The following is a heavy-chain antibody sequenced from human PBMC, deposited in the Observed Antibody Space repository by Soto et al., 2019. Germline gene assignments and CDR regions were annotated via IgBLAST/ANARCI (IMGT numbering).Heavy chain of an antibody. Sequence: QVQLQESGPGLVKPSETLSLTCTVSGDSISGYYWSWIRQPPGKGLELIGNIYYSGDTNYNHSLKSRVTISVDTSKNQVSLSLSSVTAADTAVYYCARAHHCSSAGCRMGHFDSWGQGTLVTVSS. CDR1: GDSISGYY. V-gene: IGHV4-59*08. CDR3: ARAHHCSSAGCRMGHFDS. CDR2: IYYSGDT. D-gene: IGHD2-2*01. J-gene: IGHJ4*02.